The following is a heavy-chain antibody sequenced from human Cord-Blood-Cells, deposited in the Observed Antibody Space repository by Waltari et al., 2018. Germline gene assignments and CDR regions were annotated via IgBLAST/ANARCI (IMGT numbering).Heavy chain of an antibody. V-gene: IGHV4-59*08. CDR2: IYYSGST. CDR1: GCSISSYS. CDR3: ARYYDYVWGSYRYWYFDL. J-gene: IGHJ2*01. D-gene: IGHD3-16*02. Sequence: QVQLQESGPGLVKPSETLSLTCTVSGCSISSYSWTWIRQPPGKGLEWIGYIYYSGSTNYHPSLKSRVTISVDTSKNQFSLKLSSVTAADTAVYYCARYYDYVWGSYRYWYFDLWGRGTLVTVSS.